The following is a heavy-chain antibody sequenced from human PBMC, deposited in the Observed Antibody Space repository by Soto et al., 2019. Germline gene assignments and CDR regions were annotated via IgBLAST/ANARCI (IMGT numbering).Heavy chain of an antibody. CDR2: IYYSGST. CDR3: ARVVYAPRNYYYYYHMDV. V-gene: IGHV4-59*01. CDR1: GGSISSYY. J-gene: IGHJ6*03. Sequence: TLSLTCTVSGGSISSYYWSWIRQPPGKGLEWIGYIYYSGSTNYNPSLKSRVTISVDTSKNQFSLKLSSVTAADTAVYYCARVVYAPRNYYYYYHMDVWGKGTTVTVSS. D-gene: IGHD3-16*01.